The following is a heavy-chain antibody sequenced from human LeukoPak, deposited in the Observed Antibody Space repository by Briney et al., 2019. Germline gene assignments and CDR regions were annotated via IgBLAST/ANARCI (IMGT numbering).Heavy chain of an antibody. Sequence: PGGSLRLSCAASGFTFSSYGMHWVRQAPGKGLEWVAVISYDGSNKYYADSVKGRFTISRDNSKNTLYLQMNSLRAEDTAVYYCAKEGEYCSSTSCYGDYWGQGTLVTVSS. CDR2: ISYDGSNK. D-gene: IGHD2-2*01. CDR3: AKEGEYCSSTSCYGDY. J-gene: IGHJ4*02. CDR1: GFTFSSYG. V-gene: IGHV3-30*18.